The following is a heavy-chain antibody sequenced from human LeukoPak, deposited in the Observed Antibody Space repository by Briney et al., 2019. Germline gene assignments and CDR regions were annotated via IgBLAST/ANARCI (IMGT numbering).Heavy chain of an antibody. Sequence: SSETLSLTCTVSGGSISSSSYYWGWIRQPPGKGLEWIGSIYYSGSTNYNPSLKSRVTISVDTSKNQFSLKLSSVTAADTAVYYCARGGWGLLWFGEPVGNWFDPWGQGTLVTVSS. CDR1: GGSISSSSYY. V-gene: IGHV4-39*07. CDR3: ARGGWGLLWFGEPVGNWFDP. CDR2: IYYSGST. D-gene: IGHD3-10*01. J-gene: IGHJ5*02.